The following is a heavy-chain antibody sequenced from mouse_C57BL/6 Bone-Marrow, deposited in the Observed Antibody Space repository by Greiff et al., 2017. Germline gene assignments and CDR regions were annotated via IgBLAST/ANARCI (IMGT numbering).Heavy chain of an antibody. J-gene: IGHJ2*01. V-gene: IGHV5-6*01. CDR2: ISSGGSYT. CDR3: ARYGFDY. D-gene: IGHD2-10*02. Sequence: VQLQQSGGDLVKPGGSLKLSCAASGFTFSSYGMSWVRQTPDKRLEWVATISSGGSYTYYPDSVKGRFTISRDNAKNTLYLQMSSLKSEDTAMYYCARYGFDYWGQGTTLTVSS. CDR1: GFTFSSYG.